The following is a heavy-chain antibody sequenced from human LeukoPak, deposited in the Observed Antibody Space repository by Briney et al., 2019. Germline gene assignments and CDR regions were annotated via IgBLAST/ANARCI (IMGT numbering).Heavy chain of an antibody. CDR2: INHSGST. Sequence: SETLSLTCAVYGGSFSGYYWSWIRQPPGKGLEWIGEINHSGSTNYNPSLKSRVTISVDTSKNQFSLKLSSVTAADTAVYYCARRLDHNIVVVTATHFDYWGQGTLVTVSS. CDR3: ARRLDHNIVVVTATHFDY. D-gene: IGHD2-21*02. J-gene: IGHJ4*02. V-gene: IGHV4-34*01. CDR1: GGSFSGYY.